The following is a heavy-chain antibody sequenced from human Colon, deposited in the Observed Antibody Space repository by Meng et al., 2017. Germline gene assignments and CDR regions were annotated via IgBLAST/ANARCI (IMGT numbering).Heavy chain of an antibody. Sequence: SETLSLTCTVSGYSIGSGYYWGWIRQPPGKGPEWIGSIFHSGTTYYNPSLNTRVTMSVDTSKNQFSLKLSSATAADTAVYYCVRESTSIAGSPPHYWGQGPLVTVSS. CDR3: VRESTSIAGSPPHY. CDR1: GYSIGSGYY. J-gene: IGHJ4*02. D-gene: IGHD3-10*01. V-gene: IGHV4-38-2*02. CDR2: IFHSGTT.